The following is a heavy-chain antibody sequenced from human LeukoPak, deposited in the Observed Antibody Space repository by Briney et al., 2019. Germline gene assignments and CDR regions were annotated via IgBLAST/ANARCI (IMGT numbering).Heavy chain of an antibody. D-gene: IGHD2-2*01. J-gene: IGHJ4*02. CDR3: AKGKSSTSCPDY. CDR1: GFTFDDYA. V-gene: IGHV3-9*01. Sequence: GGSLRLSCAASGFTFDDYAMHWVRQAPGKGLEWVSGISWNSGSIGYADSVKGRFTISRDNAKNSLYLQMNSLRAEDTALYYCAKGKSSTSCPDYWGQGTLVTVSS. CDR2: ISWNSGSI.